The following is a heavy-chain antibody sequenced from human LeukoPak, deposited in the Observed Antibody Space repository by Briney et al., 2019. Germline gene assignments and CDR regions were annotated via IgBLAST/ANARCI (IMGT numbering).Heavy chain of an antibody. D-gene: IGHD5-18*01. J-gene: IGHJ6*03. CDR2: IYYSGST. CDR3: ARITWIQLWFRYYYMDV. Sequence: SETLSLTCTVSGGSISSSSYYWGWIRQPPGKGLEWIGSIYYSGSTYYNPSLKSRVTISVDTSKNQFSLKLSSVTAADTAVYCCARITWIQLWFRYYYMDVWGKGTTVTVSS. V-gene: IGHV4-39*01. CDR1: GGSISSSSYY.